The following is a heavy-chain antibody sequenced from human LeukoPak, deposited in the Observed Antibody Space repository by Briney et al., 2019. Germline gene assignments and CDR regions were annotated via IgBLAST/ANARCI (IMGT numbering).Heavy chain of an antibody. CDR3: ARDAPRSTGRYYYYGMDV. J-gene: IGHJ6*02. V-gene: IGHV1-18*01. CDR2: ISAYNGNT. CDR1: GYTFTSYG. Sequence: ASVKVSCKASGYTFTSYGIRWVRQAPGQRLEGMGWISAYNGNTNYAQKLQGRVTMTTDTSTSTAYMELRSLRSDDTAVYYCARDAPRSTGRYYYYGMDVWGQGTTVTVSS. D-gene: IGHD3-10*01.